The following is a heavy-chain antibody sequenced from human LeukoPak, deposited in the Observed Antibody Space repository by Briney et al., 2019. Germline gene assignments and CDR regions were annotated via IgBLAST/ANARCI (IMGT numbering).Heavy chain of an antibody. CDR1: GFTFSNAW. V-gene: IGHV3-15*01. Sequence: GGSLRLSCAASGFTFSNAWMSWVRQAPGKGLEWVGRIKSKTDGGTTDYAAPVKDRFTISRDDSKNTLYLQMNSLKTEDTAVYYCTTGSDIVVVPAAIDGDYWGQGTLVTVSS. CDR2: IKSKTDGGTT. J-gene: IGHJ4*02. CDR3: TTGSDIVVVPAAIDGDY. D-gene: IGHD2-2*02.